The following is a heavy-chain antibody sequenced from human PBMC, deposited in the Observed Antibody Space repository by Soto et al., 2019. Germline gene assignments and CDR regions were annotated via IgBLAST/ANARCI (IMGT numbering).Heavy chain of an antibody. J-gene: IGHJ4*02. CDR3: ARAARDYGDYVFDY. D-gene: IGHD4-17*01. CDR2: IIPIFGTA. V-gene: IGHV1-69*13. Sequence: SVRVSCKACGVTFSSYAISWVRQAPGQGLEWMGGIIPIFGTANYAQKFQGRVTITADESTSTAYMELSSLRSEDTAVYYCARAARDYGDYVFDYWGQGTLVTVSS. CDR1: GVTFSSYA.